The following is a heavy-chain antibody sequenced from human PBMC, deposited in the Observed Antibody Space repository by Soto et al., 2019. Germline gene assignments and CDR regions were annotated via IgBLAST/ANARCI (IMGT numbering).Heavy chain of an antibody. CDR1: GFTFDDYA. V-gene: IGHV3-9*01. J-gene: IGHJ6*02. D-gene: IGHD2-2*01. CDR3: AKDKVLGYCSSTSCHSGYYYGMDV. CDR2: ISWNSGSI. Sequence: GGSLRLSCAASGFTFDDYAMHWVRQAPGKGLEWVSGISWNSGSIGYADSVKGRFTISRDNAKNSLYLQMNSLRAEDTALYYCAKDKVLGYCSSTSCHSGYYYGMDVWGQGTTVTVS.